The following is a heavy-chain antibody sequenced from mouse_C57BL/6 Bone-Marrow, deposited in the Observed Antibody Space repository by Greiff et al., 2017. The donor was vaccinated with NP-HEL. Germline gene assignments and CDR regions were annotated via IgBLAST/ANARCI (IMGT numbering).Heavy chain of an antibody. CDR2: IDPSDSYT. D-gene: IGHD1-1*01. J-gene: IGHJ2*01. V-gene: IGHV1-59*01. CDR1: GYTFTSYW. Sequence: QVQLQQPGAELVRPGTSVKLSCKASGYTFTSYWMHWVKQRPGQGLEWIGVIDPSDSYTNYNQKFKGKATLTVDTSSSTAYMQLSSLTSEDSAVYYCESFGYYYRDYWGQGTTLTVSS. CDR3: ESFGYYYRDY.